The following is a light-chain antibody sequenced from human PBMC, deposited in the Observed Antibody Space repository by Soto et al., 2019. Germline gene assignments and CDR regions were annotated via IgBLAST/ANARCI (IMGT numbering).Light chain of an antibody. CDR3: QLRSNWPQLT. V-gene: IGKV3-11*01. CDR2: DAS. J-gene: IGKJ4*01. CDR1: QSVGRY. Sequence: EIVLTQSPATLSLSPGXRATLSCRASQSVGRYLAWYQQKPGQAPRLLIYDASIRATGIPARFSGSGSGTDFTLTISSLEPEDFAVYYCQLRSNWPQLTFGGGTKVDIK.